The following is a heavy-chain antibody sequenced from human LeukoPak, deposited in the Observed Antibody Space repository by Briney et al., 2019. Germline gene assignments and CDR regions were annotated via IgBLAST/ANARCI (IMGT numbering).Heavy chain of an antibody. Sequence: GGSLCLSCEASGFTFSSYWMHWVRQVPGKGLVWVSRINSDGSSTSYADSAKGRFTISRDNSKNTLYLQMNSLKAEDTAVYHCARVSSGRQWAPFDSWGQATMV. CDR1: GFTFSSYW. CDR2: INSDGSST. J-gene: IGHJ4*02. D-gene: IGHD6-19*01. V-gene: IGHV3-74*01. CDR3: ARVSSGRQWAPFDS.